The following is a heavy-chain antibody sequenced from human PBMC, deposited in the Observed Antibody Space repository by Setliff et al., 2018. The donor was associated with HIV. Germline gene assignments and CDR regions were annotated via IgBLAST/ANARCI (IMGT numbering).Heavy chain of an antibody. V-gene: IGHV4-61*09. CDR3: ARGSYYYYYYMDV. CDR2: IYTSGST. J-gene: IGHJ6*03. CDR1: GGSISSGSYY. Sequence: SETLSLTCTVSGGSISSGSYYWSWIRQPAGKGLEWIGHIYTSGSTNCNPSLKSRVTISVDTSKNQFSLKLSSVTAADTAVYYCARGSYYYYYYMDVWGKGTTVTVSS. D-gene: IGHD1-26*01.